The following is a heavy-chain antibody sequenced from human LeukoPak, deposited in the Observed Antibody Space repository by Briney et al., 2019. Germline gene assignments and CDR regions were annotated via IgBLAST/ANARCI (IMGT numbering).Heavy chain of an antibody. D-gene: IGHD3-22*01. J-gene: IGHJ4*02. CDR1: GYTFTNYG. V-gene: IGHV1-18*01. CDR2: ISGYNGYT. Sequence: TSVKVSCKASGYTFTNYGVSWVRQAPGQGPEWMGWISGYNGYTNYAQKFQFRVTMTTDTSTSTAYMELRSLTSDDTAVYYCARDVMHYYDSSGYYRRNYFDYWGQGTLVTVSS. CDR3: ARDVMHYYDSSGYYRRNYFDY.